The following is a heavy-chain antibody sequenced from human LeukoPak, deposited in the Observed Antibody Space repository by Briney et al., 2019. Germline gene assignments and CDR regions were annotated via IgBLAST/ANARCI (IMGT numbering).Heavy chain of an antibody. CDR2: ISAYNGNT. J-gene: IGHJ3*02. V-gene: IGHV1-18*01. D-gene: IGHD6-13*01. CDR1: GGTFSSYA. CDR3: ARDIAAAGTDAFDI. Sequence: ASVKVSCKASGGTFSSYAISWVRQAPGQGLEWMGWISAYNGNTNYAQKLQGRVTMTTDTSTSTAYMELRSLRSDDTAVYYCARDIAAAGTDAFDIWGQGTMVTVSS.